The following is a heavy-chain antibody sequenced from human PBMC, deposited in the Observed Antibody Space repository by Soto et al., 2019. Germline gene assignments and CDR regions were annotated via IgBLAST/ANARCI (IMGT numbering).Heavy chain of an antibody. CDR3: ARDREQQVAADY. D-gene: IGHD6-13*01. CDR2: IWYDGSVT. CDR1: GFTFSNYG. J-gene: IGHJ4*02. Sequence: QVQLVESGGGVVQPGRSLRLSCAASGFTFSNYGMHWVRQAPGKGLQWVAVIWYDGSVTDYAESVKGRITISRDNSKNTVYLAMNRLRAEDTAVFYWARDREQQVAADYWGQGTLVTVSS. V-gene: IGHV3-33*01.